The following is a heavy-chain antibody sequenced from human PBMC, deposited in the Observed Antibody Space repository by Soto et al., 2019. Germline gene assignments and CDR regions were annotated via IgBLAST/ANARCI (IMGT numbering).Heavy chain of an antibody. J-gene: IGHJ4*02. CDR2: IYHSGST. Sequence: QVQLQESGPGLVKPSWTLSLTCAVSGGSISSNNWWSWVRQPPGKGLEWIGEIYHSGSTNYNPSLKGRVTMSVDKSQSQFSLNLGSLTAADTAVYYCAGQVDTTYTYNYWGQGTLVTVSS. V-gene: IGHV4-4*02. CDR1: GGSISSNNW. CDR3: AGQVDTTYTYNY. D-gene: IGHD5-18*01.